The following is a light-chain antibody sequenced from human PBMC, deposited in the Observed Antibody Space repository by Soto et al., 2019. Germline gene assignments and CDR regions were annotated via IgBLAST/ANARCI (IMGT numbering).Light chain of an antibody. CDR3: SSYTNRSTLVV. V-gene: IGLV2-14*01. Sequence: QSALTQPASVSGSPGQSITISCTGTSSDVGGYNYVSWYQQHPGKAPKLMIYDVSNRPSGVSNRFSGSKSGNTASLTISGLQAEDEADYYCSSYTNRSTLVVFGGGTKLTVL. CDR1: SSDVGGYNY. J-gene: IGLJ2*01. CDR2: DVS.